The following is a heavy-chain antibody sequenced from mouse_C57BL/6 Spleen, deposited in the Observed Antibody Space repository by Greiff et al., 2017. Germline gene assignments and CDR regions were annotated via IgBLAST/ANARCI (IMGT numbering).Heavy chain of an antibody. D-gene: IGHD1-1*01. V-gene: IGHV1-55*01. J-gene: IGHJ4*01. Sequence: QVQLQQPGAELVKPGASVKMSCKASGYTFTSYWITWVKQRPGQGLEWIGDIYPGSGSTNYNEKFKSKATLTVDTSSSTAYMQLSSLTSEDSAVYYCARLYYGSSVYYAMDYWGQGTSVTVSS. CDR3: ARLYYGSSVYYAMDY. CDR1: GYTFTSYW. CDR2: IYPGSGST.